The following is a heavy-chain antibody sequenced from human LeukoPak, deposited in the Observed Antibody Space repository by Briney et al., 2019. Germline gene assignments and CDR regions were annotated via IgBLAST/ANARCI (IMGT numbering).Heavy chain of an antibody. J-gene: IGHJ4*02. CDR2: ISGSGDYT. V-gene: IGHV3-23*01. CDR3: AKEYRPFDL. D-gene: IGHD1-26*01. CDR1: GFTFSSSA. Sequence: GGSLRLSCAASGFTFSSSAMSWVRQAPGKGLEWVSTISGSGDYTNFADSVKGRFTISRDNSKHTLYLQMNSLRAEDTGVYYCAKEYRPFDLWGQGTLVTVSS.